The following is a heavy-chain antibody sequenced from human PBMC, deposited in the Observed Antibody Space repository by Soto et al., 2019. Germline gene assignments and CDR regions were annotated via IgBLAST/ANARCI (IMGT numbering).Heavy chain of an antibody. CDR1: GYTFTGYY. J-gene: IGHJ6*02. CDR2: INPNSGGT. V-gene: IGHV1-2*04. Sequence: ASVKVSCKASGYTFTGYYMHWGRQAPGQGLEWMGWINPNSGGTNYAQKFQGWVTMTRDTSISTAYMELSRLRSDDTAVYYCARGSFWRLKSYSGMDAWGQGTTVTVSS. CDR3: ARGSFWRLKSYSGMDA. D-gene: IGHD3-3*01.